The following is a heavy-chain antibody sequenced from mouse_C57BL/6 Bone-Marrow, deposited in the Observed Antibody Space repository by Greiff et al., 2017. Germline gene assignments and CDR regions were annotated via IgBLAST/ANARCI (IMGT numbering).Heavy chain of an antibody. Sequence: QVQLKESGAELVRPGTSVKVSCKASGYAFTNYLIAWVKQRPGQGLEWIGVINPGSGGTNYTEKFKGKATLTADKSSSTAYMQLSSLTSEDSAVYFCARDYDYDGAYWGQGTLVTVSA. CDR3: ARDYDYDGAY. CDR2: INPGSGGT. CDR1: GYAFTNYL. D-gene: IGHD2-4*01. V-gene: IGHV1-54*01. J-gene: IGHJ3*01.